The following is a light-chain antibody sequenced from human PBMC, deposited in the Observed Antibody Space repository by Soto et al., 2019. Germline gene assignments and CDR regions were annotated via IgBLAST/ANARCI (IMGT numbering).Light chain of an antibody. CDR3: QQYDSSPWM. V-gene: IGKV3-20*01. J-gene: IGKJ1*01. Sequence: EVVLTQSPGTLSLSPGERATLSCRASQSVSSSHLAWYQQKPGQTPRLLIYGASSRATGIPDRFSGSGSGTDFTLTISRLEPEDLAVYYWQQYDSSPWMFGQGTKVEIK. CDR1: QSVSSSH. CDR2: GAS.